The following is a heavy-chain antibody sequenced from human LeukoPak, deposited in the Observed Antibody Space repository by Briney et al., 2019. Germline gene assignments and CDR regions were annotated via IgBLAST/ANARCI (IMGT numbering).Heavy chain of an antibody. Sequence: GGSLRLSCAASGFTFSSYSMNWVRQAPGKGLEWVSAISGSGGSTYYADSVKGRFTISRDNSKNTLYLQMNSLRAEDTAVYYCANLGYSSSWYSPTFDYWGQGTLVTVSS. CDR1: GFTFSSYS. J-gene: IGHJ4*02. CDR2: ISGSGGST. CDR3: ANLGYSSSWYSPTFDY. D-gene: IGHD6-13*01. V-gene: IGHV3-23*01.